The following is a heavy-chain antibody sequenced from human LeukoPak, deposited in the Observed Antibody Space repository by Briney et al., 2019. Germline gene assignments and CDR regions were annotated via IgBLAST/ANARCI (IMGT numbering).Heavy chain of an antibody. D-gene: IGHD1-26*01. J-gene: IGHJ4*02. CDR1: GFTVSSNY. V-gene: IGHV3-66*02. CDR3: ARVLEGIVGATQFDY. Sequence: GGSLRLSCAASGFTVSSNYMSWVRQAPGKGLEWVSVIYSGGSTYYADSVKGRFTISRDNSKNTLYLQMNSLRAEDTAVYYCARVLEGIVGATQFDYWGQGTLVTVSS. CDR2: IYSGGST.